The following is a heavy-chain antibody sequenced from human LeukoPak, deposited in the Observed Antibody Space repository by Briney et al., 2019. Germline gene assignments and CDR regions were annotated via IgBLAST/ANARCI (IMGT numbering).Heavy chain of an antibody. Sequence: SETLSLTCDVSGVSIQSYWWSWVRKPAGKGLEWIGHIYYSGSTNYNPSLKSRVTISVDTSNNQFSLKLSSVTTADTAVYYCARVGTVTSFDHWGQGTLVTVSS. J-gene: IGHJ4*02. CDR1: GVSIQSYW. CDR2: IYYSGST. CDR3: ARVGTVTSFDH. D-gene: IGHD4-17*01. V-gene: IGHV4-59*01.